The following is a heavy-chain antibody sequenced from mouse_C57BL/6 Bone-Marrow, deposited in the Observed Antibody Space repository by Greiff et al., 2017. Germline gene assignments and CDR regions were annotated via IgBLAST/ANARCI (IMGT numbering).Heavy chain of an antibody. CDR2: IYPRDGST. D-gene: IGHD1-1*01. CDR1: GYTFTSYD. J-gene: IGHJ1*03. Sequence: QVQLQQSGPELVKPGASVKLSCKASGYTFTSYDINWVKQRPGQGLEWIGWIYPRDGSTKYNEKFKGKVTLTVDTYSSTVYMGLHSLTSEDSAVYFCARDYGSSYCYFDVWGTGTTVTGSS. V-gene: IGHV1-85*01. CDR3: ARDYGSSYCYFDV.